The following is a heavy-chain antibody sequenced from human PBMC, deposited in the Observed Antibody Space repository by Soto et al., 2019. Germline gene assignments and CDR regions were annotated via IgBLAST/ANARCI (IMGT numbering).Heavy chain of an antibody. V-gene: IGHV6-1*01. CDR2: TYYRSKWYN. CDR3: ARGVIAVAGSRPSDYYYYYGMDV. D-gene: IGHD6-19*01. CDR1: GDSVSSNSAA. J-gene: IGHJ6*02. Sequence: SQTLSLTCAISGDSVSSNSAAWNWIRQSPSRGLEWLGRTYYRSKWYNDYAVSVKRRITINPDTSKNQFSLQLNSVTPEDTAVYYCARGVIAVAGSRPSDYYYYYGMDVWGQGTTVTVSS.